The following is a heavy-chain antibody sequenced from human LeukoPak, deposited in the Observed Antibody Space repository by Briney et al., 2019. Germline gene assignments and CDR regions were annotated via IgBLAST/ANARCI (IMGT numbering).Heavy chain of an antibody. J-gene: IGHJ4*02. Sequence: SVKVSCKASGGTFSSDTISWVRQAPGQGGEGMGRIITIVGIANYAKKLQRRVTITADKYTRTAYMELSSLRSEDTAVYYCAGDCSSTSCFSSDFDYWGQGTLVTVSS. CDR1: GGTFSSDT. D-gene: IGHD2-2*01. CDR2: IITIVGIA. CDR3: AGDCSSTSCFSSDFDY. V-gene: IGHV1-69*02.